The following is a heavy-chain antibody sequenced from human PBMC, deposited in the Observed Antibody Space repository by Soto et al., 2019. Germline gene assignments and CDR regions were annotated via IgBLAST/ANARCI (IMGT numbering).Heavy chain of an antibody. Sequence: QTGGSLRLSCAASGFTFSSYGMHWVRQAPGKGLEWVAVISYDGSNKYYADSVKGRFTISRDNSKNTLYLQMNSLRAEDTAVYYCAKDQGLRYYYYGMDVWGQGTTVTVSS. CDR1: GFTFSSYG. CDR2: ISYDGSNK. CDR3: AKDQGLRYYYYGMDV. D-gene: IGHD5-12*01. J-gene: IGHJ6*02. V-gene: IGHV3-30*18.